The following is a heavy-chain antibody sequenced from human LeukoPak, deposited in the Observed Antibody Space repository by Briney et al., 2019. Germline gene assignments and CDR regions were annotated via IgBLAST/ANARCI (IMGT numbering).Heavy chain of an antibody. D-gene: IGHD6-19*01. Sequence: PGGSLRLSCAASGSTFKTYAMNWVRQVPGKGPEWVSSMSGSGSSTDYADSVKGRFTISRDNSKNTLYLQMNSLRAEDTALYYCAKDAQGLVRGGIYFDFWGQGSLVTVSS. CDR1: GSTFKTYA. CDR3: AKDAQGLVRGGIYFDF. J-gene: IGHJ4*02. V-gene: IGHV3-23*01. CDR2: MSGSGSST.